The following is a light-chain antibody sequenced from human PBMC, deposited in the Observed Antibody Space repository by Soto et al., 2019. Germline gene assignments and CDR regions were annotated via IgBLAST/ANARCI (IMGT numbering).Light chain of an antibody. V-gene: IGKV3-15*01. CDR3: QQYNKWPSWT. CDR2: GAS. Sequence: MTQSPATLSVSPGERATLSCRASQSISTSLAWYQQKPGQAPRLLIYGASTRATGISARFSGSGSGTEFTLTISSLQSEDFAVYYCQQYNKWPSWTFGQGTKVEIK. CDR1: QSISTS. J-gene: IGKJ1*01.